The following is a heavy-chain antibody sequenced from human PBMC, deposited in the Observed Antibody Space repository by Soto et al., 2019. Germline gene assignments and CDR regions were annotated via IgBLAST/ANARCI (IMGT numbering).Heavy chain of an antibody. CDR2: ISGSSNYI. CDR3: ARGRQDGIYFYYYMDV. J-gene: IGHJ6*03. V-gene: IGHV3-21*01. Sequence: EVQLVESGGGLVKPGGSLRLSCAASGFTFSSYNMNWVRQAPGKGLECVSSISGSSNYIYYADSVKGRFTISRDNDKNSLHLKMNSLRDEDAAVYYWARGRQDGIYFYYYMDVWGKGTLVTVSS. CDR1: GFTFSSYN.